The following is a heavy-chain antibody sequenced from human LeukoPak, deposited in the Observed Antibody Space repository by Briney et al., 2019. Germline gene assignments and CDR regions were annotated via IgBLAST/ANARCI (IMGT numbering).Heavy chain of an antibody. V-gene: IGHV3-72*01. Sequence: GGSLRLSCTASGFTFSGRYMDWVRQAPGKGLEWVGRSRDRANGYTPEYAASVRGRFTISRDDSETSMYLQMNSLKTEDSAVYYCTRGGTSSVAYYYHMDVWGQGATVTVSS. CDR2: SRDRANGYTP. CDR3: TRGGTSSVAYYYHMDV. J-gene: IGHJ6*02. D-gene: IGHD1-26*01. CDR1: GFTFSGRY.